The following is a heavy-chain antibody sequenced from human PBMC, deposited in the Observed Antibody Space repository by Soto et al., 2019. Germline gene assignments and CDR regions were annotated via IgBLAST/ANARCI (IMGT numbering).Heavy chain of an antibody. CDR3: AREVLWSRYFDY. D-gene: IGHD3-10*01. V-gene: IGHV3-30*01. Sequence: SVKGRFTISRDNSQNTLYLQMNSLRPEDTGVYYCAREVLWSRYFDYWGQGSQVTVSS. J-gene: IGHJ4*02.